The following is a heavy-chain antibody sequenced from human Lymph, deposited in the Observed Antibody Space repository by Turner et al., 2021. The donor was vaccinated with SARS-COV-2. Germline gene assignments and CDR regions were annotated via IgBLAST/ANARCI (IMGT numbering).Heavy chain of an antibody. CDR3: ARDIPTTADYFDY. V-gene: IGHV3-21*01. CDR2: ISSSSSYI. D-gene: IGHD4-17*01. CDR1: GFTFSTYS. Sequence: EVQLVESGGGLVKPGGSLRLSCAPSGFTFSTYSMNWVRQAPGKGLEWISSISSSSSYIYYADAVKGRFTISRDDAKNSLYLQMNGLRAEDTAVYYCARDIPTTADYFDYWGQGTLVTVSA. J-gene: IGHJ4*02.